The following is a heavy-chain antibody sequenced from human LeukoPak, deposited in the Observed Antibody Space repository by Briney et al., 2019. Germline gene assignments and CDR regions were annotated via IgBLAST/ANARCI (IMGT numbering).Heavy chain of an antibody. J-gene: IGHJ6*03. V-gene: IGHV1-8*01. CDR3: ARGGAVTHYYYYYYMDV. Sequence: GASVKVSCKAFGYTFTSYDINWVRQATGQGLEWMGWMNPNSGNTGYAQKFQGRVTMTRNTSISTAYMELSSLRSEDTAVYYCARGGAVTHYYYYYYMDVWGKGTTVTVSS. CDR2: MNPNSGNT. CDR1: GYTFTSYD. D-gene: IGHD4-17*01.